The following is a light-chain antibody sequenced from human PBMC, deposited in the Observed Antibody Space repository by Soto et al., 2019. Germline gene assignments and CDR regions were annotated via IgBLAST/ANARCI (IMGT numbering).Light chain of an antibody. Sequence: DIVMTQSPDSLAVSLGERATINCKSSQSVLYSSNNQNFLAWYQQKPGQPPKLLIYWASTRESGVPDRFSGSGSGTDITLTISSLQAEDVAVYYCQQYYSTPWTFGQGTKVEIK. V-gene: IGKV4-1*01. CDR3: QQYYSTPWT. CDR1: QSVLYSSNNQNF. J-gene: IGKJ1*01. CDR2: WAS.